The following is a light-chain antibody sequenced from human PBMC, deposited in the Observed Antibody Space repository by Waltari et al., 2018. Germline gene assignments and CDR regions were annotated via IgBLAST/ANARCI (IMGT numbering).Light chain of an antibody. Sequence: QAGLTQPPSVSKGLRQTDTLSCTGNSNNVGTQGAAWRQQHQGQPPKLLSYRNNNRPSGISDRFSASRSGNTASLTITGLQPEDEADYYCSAWDSDLRGYVFGTGTKVTVL. J-gene: IGLJ1*01. CDR1: SNNVGTQG. CDR2: RNN. CDR3: SAWDSDLRGYV. V-gene: IGLV10-54*04.